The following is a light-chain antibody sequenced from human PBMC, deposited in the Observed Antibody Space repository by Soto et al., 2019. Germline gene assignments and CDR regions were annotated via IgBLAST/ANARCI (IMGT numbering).Light chain of an antibody. Sequence: QSVLTQPVSVSGSPGQSVTVSCSGTNSDVGAYNYVSWFQHHPGKAPKLIIYDVNNRPSGVSYRFSGSESGTTASLTISGLQADDEGDYYCNSYTTDSTWVFGGGTKLTVL. J-gene: IGLJ3*02. V-gene: IGLV2-14*03. CDR1: NSDVGAYNY. CDR3: NSYTTDSTWV. CDR2: DVN.